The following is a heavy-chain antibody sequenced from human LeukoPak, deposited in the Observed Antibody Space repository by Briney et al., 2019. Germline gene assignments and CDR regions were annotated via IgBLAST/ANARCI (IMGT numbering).Heavy chain of an antibody. CDR3: ARWVTTPYYGMDV. J-gene: IGHJ6*02. CDR2: IKRDGSGK. Sequence: AGGSLRLSCAASGFTFSSYWMSWVRQAPGKGLEWVANIKRDGSGKYYVESVKGRSTISRDNAKNSLYLQMNSLRAEDTAVYYCARWVTTPYYGMDVWGQGTTVTVSS. CDR1: GFTFSSYW. D-gene: IGHD4-17*01. V-gene: IGHV3-7*05.